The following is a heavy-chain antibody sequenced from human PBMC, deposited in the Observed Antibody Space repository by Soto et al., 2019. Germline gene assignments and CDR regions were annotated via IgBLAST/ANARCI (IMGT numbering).Heavy chain of an antibody. J-gene: IGHJ6*03. CDR1: GFTFDDYA. D-gene: IGHD1-1*01. Sequence: PGGSLRLSCAASGFTFDDYAVHWVRQAPGKGLEWVSGISWNSGSIGYADSVKGRFTISRDNAKNSLYLQMNSLRAEDTAVYYCASVRGPRTWPYFMDFWGQGTTVPVSS. V-gene: IGHV3-9*01. CDR3: ASVRGPRTWPYFMDF. CDR2: ISWNSGSI.